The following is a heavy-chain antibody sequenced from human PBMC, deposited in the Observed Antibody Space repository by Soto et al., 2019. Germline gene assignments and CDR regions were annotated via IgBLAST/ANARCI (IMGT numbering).Heavy chain of an antibody. V-gene: IGHV3-30*18. CDR1: GFTFSSYG. J-gene: IGHJ4*02. D-gene: IGHD6-6*01. CDR3: AKPYSSSSPPLFDY. CDR2: ISYDGSNK. Sequence: GGSLRLSCAASGFTFSSYGIHFFRHAPCKGLEWVAVISYDGSNKYYADSVKGRFTISRDNSKNTLYLQMNSLRAEDTAVYYCAKPYSSSSPPLFDYWGQGTLVTISS.